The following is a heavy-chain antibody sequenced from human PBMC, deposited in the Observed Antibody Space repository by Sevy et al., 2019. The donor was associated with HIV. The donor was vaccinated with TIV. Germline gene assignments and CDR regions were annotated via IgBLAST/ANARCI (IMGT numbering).Heavy chain of an antibody. CDR1: GGSISSSSYY. Sequence: SETLSLTCTVSGGSISSSSYYWGCIRQPPGKGLEWIGSMYYSRSTYYNPSLKSRVTISVDTFMNQFSLKLSSVTAADTAVYYCARHMDSGTYGHPGFDYWGQGTLVTVSS. D-gene: IGHD1-26*01. J-gene: IGHJ4*02. CDR3: ARHMDSGTYGHPGFDY. V-gene: IGHV4-39*01. CDR2: MYYSRST.